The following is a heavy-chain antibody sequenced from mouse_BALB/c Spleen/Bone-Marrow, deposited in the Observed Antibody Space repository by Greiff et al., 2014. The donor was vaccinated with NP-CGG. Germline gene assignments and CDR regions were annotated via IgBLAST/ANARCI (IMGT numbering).Heavy chain of an antibody. CDR3: ARSDGYRAMDY. CDR2: IYPGDGDT. V-gene: IGHV1-82*01. Sequence: QVQLQQSGPELVKPGASVKISCKASGYAFSISWMNWVKQRPGQGLEWIGRIYPGDGDTYYNGQFKGKATLTADKSSSTAYMQLSSLTSVDSAAYFCARSDGYRAMDYWGQGTSVTVSS. CDR1: GYAFSISW. J-gene: IGHJ4*01. D-gene: IGHD2-3*01.